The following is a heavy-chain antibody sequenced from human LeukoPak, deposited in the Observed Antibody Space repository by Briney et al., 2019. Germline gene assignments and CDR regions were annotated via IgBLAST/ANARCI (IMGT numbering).Heavy chain of an antibody. CDR3: AYGSGSVGVDY. D-gene: IGHD3-10*01. Sequence: GGSLRLCGIASEFTVSSKYMSWVRQAPGKGLEWVSYISSSSSYTNYADSVKGRFTISRDNAKNSLYLQMNSLRAEDTAVYYCAYGSGSVGVDYWGQGTLVTVSS. CDR1: EFTVSSKY. V-gene: IGHV3-11*03. CDR2: ISSSSSYT. J-gene: IGHJ4*02.